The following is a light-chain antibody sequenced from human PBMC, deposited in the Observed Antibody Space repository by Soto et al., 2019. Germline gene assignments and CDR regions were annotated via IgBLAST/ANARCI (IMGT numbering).Light chain of an antibody. V-gene: IGLV6-57*04. CDR3: QSSDTTYNGV. Sequence: NFMLTQPHSVSESPGKTVTISCTRSSGSIANDYVQWYQQRPGSAPTTVIYEDTRRPSGVPDRFSGSIDSSSNSASLAISGLRAEDEADYYCQSSDTTYNGVFGGGTKLTVL. J-gene: IGLJ3*02. CDR1: SGSIANDY. CDR2: EDT.